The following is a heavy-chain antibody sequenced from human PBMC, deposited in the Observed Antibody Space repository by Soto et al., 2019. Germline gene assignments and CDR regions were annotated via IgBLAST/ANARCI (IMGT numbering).Heavy chain of an antibody. CDR1: GGSFSGYY. CDR2: INHSGST. J-gene: IGHJ3*01. V-gene: IGHV4-34*01. CDR3: ARGPPVWP. Sequence: PSETLSLTCAVYGGSFSGYYWSWIRQPPGKGLEWIREINHSGSTNYNPSLKSRATISVDTSKNQFSLKLSSVTAADTAVYYCARGPPVWPWGQGTMVTVSS.